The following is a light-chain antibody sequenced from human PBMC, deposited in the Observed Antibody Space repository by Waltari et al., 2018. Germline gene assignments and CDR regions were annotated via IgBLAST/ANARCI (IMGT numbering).Light chain of an antibody. J-gene: IGLJ3*02. CDR1: SSDVGVYNY. CDR2: DVA. CDR3: GAYAVSYSWG. V-gene: IGLV2-11*01. Sequence: QSALTQPRSVSGSTGQSVTISCTGTSSDVGVYNYVTWYQQHPGKAPQLMIYDVAKRPSEVPDRCSGSKSDNTASRTFSGLQAEEDADYYCGAYAVSYSWGFGGGTELTFL.